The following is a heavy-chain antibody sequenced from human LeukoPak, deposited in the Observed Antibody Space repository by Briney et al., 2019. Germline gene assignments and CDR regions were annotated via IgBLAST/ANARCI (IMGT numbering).Heavy chain of an antibody. CDR1: GYSISSGYY. J-gene: IGHJ4*02. V-gene: IGHV4-38-2*01. CDR3: ARRDRGTGSYGGKIH. CDR2: IYHSGST. Sequence: SGTLSLTCAVSGYSISSGYYWGWIRKPPGKGLEWIGSIYHSGSTYYNPSLKSRVTISVDTSKNQFSLKLSSVTAADTAVYYCARRDRGTGSYGGKIHWGQGTLVTVSS. D-gene: IGHD4-23*01.